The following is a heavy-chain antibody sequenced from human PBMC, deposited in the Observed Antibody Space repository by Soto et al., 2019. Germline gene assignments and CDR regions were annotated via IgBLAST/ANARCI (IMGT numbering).Heavy chain of an antibody. CDR2: IYHSGST. V-gene: IGHV4-4*02. D-gene: IGHD2-2*01. Sequence: QVQLQESGPGLVKPSGTLSLTCAVSGGSISSSNWWSWVRQPPGKGLEWIGEIYHSGSTNYNPSLTSRVTISVDKSKNQFSLKLSSVTAADTAVYYCARAPPPGGVPAAIVPLRWFDPWGQGTLVTVSS. J-gene: IGHJ5*02. CDR3: ARAPPPGGVPAAIVPLRWFDP. CDR1: GGSISSSNW.